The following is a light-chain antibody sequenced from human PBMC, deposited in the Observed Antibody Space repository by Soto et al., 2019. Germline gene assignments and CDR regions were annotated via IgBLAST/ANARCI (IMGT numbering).Light chain of an antibody. CDR2: GAS. CDR1: QSVIRN. Sequence: EIVMTQSPATLSVSPGERATLSCRASQSVIRNLAWYQQKPGQAPRLLIYGASTRATGIPARFSGSGSGTEFTFTISSLQSEDFAVYYCQQYNNWTPYTFGQGTKLEIK. CDR3: QQYNNWTPYT. J-gene: IGKJ2*01. V-gene: IGKV3-15*01.